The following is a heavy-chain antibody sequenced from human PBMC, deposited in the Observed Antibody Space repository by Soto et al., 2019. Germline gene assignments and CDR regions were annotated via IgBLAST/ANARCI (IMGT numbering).Heavy chain of an antibody. CDR2: ISAYNGNT. Sequence: GASVKVSCKASGYTFTSYCISWVRQAPGQGLEWMGWISAYNGNTNYAQKLQGRVTMTTDTSTSTAYMELRSLRSDDTAVYYCAREPYYDFWSGRPMGELFDYWGQGTLVTVSS. CDR3: AREPYYDFWSGRPMGELFDY. D-gene: IGHD3-3*01. V-gene: IGHV1-18*01. J-gene: IGHJ4*02. CDR1: GYTFTSYC.